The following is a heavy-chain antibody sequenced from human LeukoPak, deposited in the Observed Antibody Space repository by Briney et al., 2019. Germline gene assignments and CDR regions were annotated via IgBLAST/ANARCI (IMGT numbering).Heavy chain of an antibody. Sequence: MPSETLSLTCAVYGGSFSGYYWSWIRQPPGKGLEWIGEINHSGSTNYNPSLKSRVTISVDTSKNQFSLKLSSVTAADTAVYYCARHPISGWYVLDYWGQGTLVTVSS. V-gene: IGHV4-34*01. CDR1: GGSFSGYY. CDR2: INHSGST. CDR3: ARHPISGWYVLDY. J-gene: IGHJ4*02. D-gene: IGHD6-19*01.